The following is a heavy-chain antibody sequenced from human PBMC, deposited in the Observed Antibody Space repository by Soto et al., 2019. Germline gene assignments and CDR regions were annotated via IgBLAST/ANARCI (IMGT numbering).Heavy chain of an antibody. CDR3: ARCDYYGSRGFDY. J-gene: IGHJ4*02. CDR2: ISSSSSTI. CDR1: GFTVSSHS. V-gene: IGHV3-48*02. Sequence: PGGSLRLSCAASGFTVSSHSLNWVRQAPGKGLEWVSYISSSSSTIYYADSVKGRFTISRDNAKNSLFLQMNSLGDEDTAVYYCARCDYYGSRGFDYWGQGTLVTVSS. D-gene: IGHD3-10*01.